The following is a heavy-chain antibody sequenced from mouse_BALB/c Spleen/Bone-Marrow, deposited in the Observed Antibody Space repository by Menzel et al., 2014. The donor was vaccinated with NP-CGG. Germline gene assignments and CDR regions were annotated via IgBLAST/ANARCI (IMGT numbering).Heavy chain of an antibody. CDR2: ISSRGST. V-gene: IGHV3-8*02. CDR3: ATYEGGTVDY. J-gene: IGHJ2*01. CDR1: GDSITSGY. Sequence: VQLKQSGPSLVKPSQTLSLTCYVTGDSITSGYWNWIRTFPGNKLEFMGYISSRGSTYYNRSLNRRISITRDTSTTQYYLQLNSVTTEDTATYYLATYEGGTVDYWGQGTPLTVTS.